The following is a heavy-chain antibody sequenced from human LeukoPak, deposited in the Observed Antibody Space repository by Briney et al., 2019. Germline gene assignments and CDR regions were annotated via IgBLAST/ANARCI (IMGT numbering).Heavy chain of an antibody. V-gene: IGHV4-38-2*02. D-gene: IGHD4-17*01. CDR2: IYHSGST. CDR1: GYSISSGYY. CDR3: ARAYGDRNWFDP. Sequence: PSETLSLTCTVSGYSISSGYYWGWIRQPPGKGLEWIGSIYHSGSTYYNPSLKSRVTISVDTSKNQFSLKLSSVTAADTAVYYCARAYGDRNWFDPWGQGTLVTVSS. J-gene: IGHJ5*02.